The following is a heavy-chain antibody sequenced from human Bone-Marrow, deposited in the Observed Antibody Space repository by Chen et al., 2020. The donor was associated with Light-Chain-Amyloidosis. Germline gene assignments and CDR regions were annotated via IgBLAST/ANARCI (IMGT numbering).Heavy chain of an antibody. Sequence: EVQLVESGGGLIQPGGSLRPSCAASGFTVSSNYMSWVRQAPGKGLEWVSVIYSGGSTYYADSVKGRFTISRDNSKNTLYLQMNSLGAEDTAVYYCVRNGLGTYSGYPEDYWGQGTLVTVSS. CDR1: GFTVSSNY. CDR2: IYSGGST. CDR3: VRNGLGTYSGYPEDY. J-gene: IGHJ4*02. D-gene: IGHD5-12*01. V-gene: IGHV3-53*01.